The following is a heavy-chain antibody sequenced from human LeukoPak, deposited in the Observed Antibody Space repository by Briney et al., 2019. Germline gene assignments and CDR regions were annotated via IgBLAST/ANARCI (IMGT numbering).Heavy chain of an antibody. CDR3: ARDGGSSFRYFDY. J-gene: IGHJ4*02. D-gene: IGHD2-2*01. CDR1: GGSTGSSSHY. CDR2: IYYGGST. V-gene: IGHV4-39*07. Sequence: SETLSLTCTVSGGSTGSSSHYWGWIRQPPGKGLEWIGSIYYGGSTYYNPSLKSRVTISVDTSKNQFSLKLSSVTAADTAVYYCARDGGSSFRYFDYWGQGTLVTVSS.